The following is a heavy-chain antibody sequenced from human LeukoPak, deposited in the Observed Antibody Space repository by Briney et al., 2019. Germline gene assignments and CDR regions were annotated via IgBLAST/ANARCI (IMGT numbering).Heavy chain of an antibody. CDR1: GYSISSGYY. CDR2: IYHSGST. V-gene: IGHV4-38-2*02. Sequence: SETLSLTCTVSGYSISSGYYWGWIRQPPGKGLEWIGSIYHSGSTYYNPSLKSRVTISVDTSKNQFSLKLSSVTAADTAVYYCARVGSHYYYMDVWGKATTVTVSS. J-gene: IGHJ6*03. D-gene: IGHD3-10*01. CDR3: ARVGSHYYYMDV.